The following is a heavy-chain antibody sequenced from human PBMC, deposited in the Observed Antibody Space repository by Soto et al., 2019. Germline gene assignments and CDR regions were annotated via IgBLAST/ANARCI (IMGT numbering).Heavy chain of an antibody. CDR3: AKSYDLWSPYLSFGDQRDP. D-gene: IGHD3-3*01. CDR1: GFIFGSYA. CDR2: LSTDGSTP. Sequence: LSLSCAASGFIFGSYAMNWVRQVPGKGPEWVAVLSTDGSTPYYADSVRGRFTISRDNSKNTLFLQMNSLRPEDTAIYFCAKSYDLWSPYLSFGDQRDPWGQGTLVTVSS. J-gene: IGHJ5*02. V-gene: IGHV3-30*16.